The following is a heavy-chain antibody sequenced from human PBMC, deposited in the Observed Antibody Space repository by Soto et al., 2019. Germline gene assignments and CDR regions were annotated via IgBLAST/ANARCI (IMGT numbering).Heavy chain of an antibody. D-gene: IGHD1-26*01. CDR1: GGPFSNDI. J-gene: IGHJ4*02. Sequence: VKVSCKASGGPFSNDIITWVRQAPGQGLEWMGRITPLLNTATYAQKFQGRVTITADRSTGTAYMELTSLRVEDRAIYYCVRGKVGAGFDYWGQGALDIVSS. CDR3: VRGKVGAGFDY. V-gene: IGHV1-69*08. CDR2: ITPLLNTA.